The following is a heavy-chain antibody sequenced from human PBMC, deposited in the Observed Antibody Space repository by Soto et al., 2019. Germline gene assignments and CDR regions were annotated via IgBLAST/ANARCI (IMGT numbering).Heavy chain of an antibody. Sequence: QVQLVQSGAEVKKPGSSVKVSCKASGGTFSSYAISWVRQAPGQGLEWMGGIIPIFGTANYAQKFQGRVTITADEDTSTAYMERSSLRSEDTAVYYCARSFGVAPYSYYGMDVWGQGTPVTVSS. J-gene: IGHJ6*02. V-gene: IGHV1-69*12. CDR2: IIPIFGTA. CDR3: ARSFGVAPYSYYGMDV. D-gene: IGHD3-3*01. CDR1: GGTFSSYA.